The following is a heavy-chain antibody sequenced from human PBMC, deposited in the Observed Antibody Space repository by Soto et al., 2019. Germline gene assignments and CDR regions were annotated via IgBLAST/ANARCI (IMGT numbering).Heavy chain of an antibody. CDR3: ARVAPIAAAGYYFDY. Sequence: EVQLVESGGGLVKPGGSLRLSCAASGFTFSSYSMNWVRQAPGKGLEWVSSISSSSSYIYYADSVKGRFTMSRDNAKNSLYLQMNSLRAEDTAVYYCARVAPIAAAGYYFDYWGQGTLVTVSS. D-gene: IGHD6-13*01. V-gene: IGHV3-21*01. CDR1: GFTFSSYS. J-gene: IGHJ4*02. CDR2: ISSSSSYI.